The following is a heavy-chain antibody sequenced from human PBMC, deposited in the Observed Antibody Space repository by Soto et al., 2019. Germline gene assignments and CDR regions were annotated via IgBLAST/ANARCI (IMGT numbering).Heavy chain of an antibody. J-gene: IGHJ3*02. CDR3: AKVGYCSGGSCYLLAYAFDI. V-gene: IGHV3-23*01. Sequence: EVQLLESGGGLVQPGGSLRLSCAASGFTFSSYAMSWVRQAPGKGLEWVSAISGSGGSTYYADSVKGRFTISRDNSKKTLYLQMNSLRAEDTAVYYCAKVGYCSGGSCYLLAYAFDIWGQGTMVTVSS. CDR1: GFTFSSYA. CDR2: ISGSGGST. D-gene: IGHD2-15*01.